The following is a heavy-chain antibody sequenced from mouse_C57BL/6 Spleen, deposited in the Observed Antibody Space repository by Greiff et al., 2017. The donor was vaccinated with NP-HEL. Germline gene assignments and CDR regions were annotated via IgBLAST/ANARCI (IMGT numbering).Heavy chain of an antibody. V-gene: IGHV1-61*01. CDR2: IYPSDSET. CDR3: ARIYYDAGGFAY. D-gene: IGHD2-4*01. J-gene: IGHJ3*01. Sequence: VQLQQPGAELVRPGSSVKLSCKASGYTFTSYWMDWVKQRPGQGLEWIGNIYPSDSETHYNQKFKDKATLTVDKSSSTAYMQLSSLTSEDSAVYYCARIYYDAGGFAYWGQGTLVTVSA. CDR1: GYTFTSYW.